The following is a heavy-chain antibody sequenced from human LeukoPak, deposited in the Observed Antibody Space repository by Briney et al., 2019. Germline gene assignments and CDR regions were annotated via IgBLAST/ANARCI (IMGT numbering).Heavy chain of an antibody. D-gene: IGHD3-3*01. J-gene: IGHJ3*02. Sequence: ASVKVSCKVSGYTLTELSMHWVRQAPGKGLEWMGGFDPEDGETIYAQKFQGRVTMTEDTSTDTAYMELSSLRSEDTAVYYYATDLPMDFGVVIISAFDIWGQGTMVTVSS. V-gene: IGHV1-24*01. CDR1: GYTLTELS. CDR2: FDPEDGET. CDR3: ATDLPMDFGVVIISAFDI.